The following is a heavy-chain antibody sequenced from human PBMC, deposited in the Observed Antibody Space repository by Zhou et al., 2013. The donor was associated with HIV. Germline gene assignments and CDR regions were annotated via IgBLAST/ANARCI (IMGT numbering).Heavy chain of an antibody. D-gene: IGHD2-2*01. CDR2: INPNSGGT. CDR3: ARGLRVSTWHNRALYYYYYMDV. Sequence: QVQLLQSGAEVKKPGASVKVSCKASGYTFIGYYMHWVRQAPGQGLEWMGWINPNSGGTNYAQKFQGRVTLTRDTSMNTAYMELSRLRSDDTAVYYCARGLRVSTWHNRALYYYYYMDVWARGPRSPSP. CDR1: GYTFIGYY. J-gene: IGHJ6*03. V-gene: IGHV1-2*02.